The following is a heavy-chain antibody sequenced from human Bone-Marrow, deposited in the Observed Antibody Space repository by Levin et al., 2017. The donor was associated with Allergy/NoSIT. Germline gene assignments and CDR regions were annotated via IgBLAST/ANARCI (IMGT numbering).Heavy chain of an antibody. CDR3: ARESPGGPFGYYYYGMDV. D-gene: IGHD3-16*01. V-gene: IGHV3-21*01. J-gene: IGHJ6*02. CDR2: ISSSSSYI. Sequence: GESLKISCAASGFTFSSYSMNWVRQAPGKGLEWVSSISSSSSYIYYADSVKGRFTISRDNAKNSLYLQMNSLRAEDTAVYYCARESPGGPFGYYYYGMDVWGQGTTVTVSS. CDR1: GFTFSSYS.